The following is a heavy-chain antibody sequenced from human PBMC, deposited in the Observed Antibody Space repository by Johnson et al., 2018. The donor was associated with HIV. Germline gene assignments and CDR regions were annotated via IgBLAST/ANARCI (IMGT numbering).Heavy chain of an antibody. Sequence: VQLVESGGGLIQPGGSLRLSCVASGFTVTTNYMSWVRQAPGKGLEWVSVIYSGGSTYYADSVKGRFTISRDNSKNTLYLQMNSLRAEDTAVYYCARAPSPQTMAGTTDAFDIWGQGTMVTVSS. D-gene: IGHD6-19*01. J-gene: IGHJ3*02. CDR1: GFTVTTNY. CDR3: ARAPSPQTMAGTTDAFDI. V-gene: IGHV3-66*03. CDR2: IYSGGST.